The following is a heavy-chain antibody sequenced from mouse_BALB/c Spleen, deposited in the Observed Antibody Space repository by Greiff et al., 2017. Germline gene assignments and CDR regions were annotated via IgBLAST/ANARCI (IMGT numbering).Heavy chain of an antibody. V-gene: IGHV2-2*02. CDR3: ARNEEPAWFAY. Sequence: QVQLQQSGPGLVQPSQSLSITCTVSGFSLTSYGVHWVRQSPGKGLEWLGVIWSGGSTDYNAAFISRLSISKDNSKSQVFFKMNSLQANDTAIYYCARNEEPAWFAYWGQGTLVTVSA. CDR1: GFSLTSYG. J-gene: IGHJ3*01. CDR2: IWSGGST.